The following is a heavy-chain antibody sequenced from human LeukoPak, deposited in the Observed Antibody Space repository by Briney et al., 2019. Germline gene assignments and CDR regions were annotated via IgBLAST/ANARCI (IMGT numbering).Heavy chain of an antibody. D-gene: IGHD1-14*01. V-gene: IGHV3-23*01. CDR1: GFTFDDYG. CDR3: AKGSGINHYHWIDP. J-gene: IGHJ5*02. Sequence: GGSLRLSCAASGFTFDDYGMSWVRQAPGKGLEWVSGISGGGGSTYYADSVKGRFTISRDNSKNTLYLQMDGLRAEDTALYYCAKGSGINHYHWIDPWGQGTLVTVSS. CDR2: ISGGGGST.